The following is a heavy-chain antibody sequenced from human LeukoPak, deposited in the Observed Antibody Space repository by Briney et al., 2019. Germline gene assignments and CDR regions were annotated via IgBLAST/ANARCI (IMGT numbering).Heavy chain of an antibody. CDR3: AKYRYCSSTSCYSTYFDY. CDR2: ISGSGGST. Sequence: GSLRLSCAASGFTFSSYAMSWVRQAPGKGLEWVSAISGSGGSTYYADSVKGRFTISRDNSKNTLYLQMNSLRAEDTAVYYCAKYRYCSSTSCYSTYFDYWGQGTLVTVSS. CDR1: GFTFSSYA. V-gene: IGHV3-23*01. D-gene: IGHD2-2*01. J-gene: IGHJ4*02.